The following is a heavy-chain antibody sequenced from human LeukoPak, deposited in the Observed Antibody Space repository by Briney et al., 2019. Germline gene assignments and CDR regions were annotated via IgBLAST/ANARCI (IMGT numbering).Heavy chain of an antibody. J-gene: IGHJ4*02. CDR3: ARSVSGYDYYFDY. CDR2: IYYSGTT. D-gene: IGHD5-12*01. CDR1: GGSISSYY. Sequence: TSSETLSLTCTVSGGSISSYYWSWIRQPPGKGLEWIGHIYYSGTTNYNPSLKSRVTISVDMSKNQFSLKLSSVTAADTAVYYCARSVSGYDYYFDYWGQGTLVTVSS. V-gene: IGHV4-59*01.